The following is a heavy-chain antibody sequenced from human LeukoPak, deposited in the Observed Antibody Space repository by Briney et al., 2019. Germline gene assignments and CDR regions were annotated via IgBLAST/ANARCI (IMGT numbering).Heavy chain of an antibody. Sequence: GGSLRLSCAASGFTFSSYSMDWVRQAPGKGLEWVSYISSSSSTIYYADSVKGRFTISRDNARNSLYLQMNSLRAEDTAVYYCARDMRRIAARPPMDYWGQGTLVTVSS. D-gene: IGHD6-6*01. CDR1: GFTFSSYS. V-gene: IGHV3-48*04. J-gene: IGHJ4*02. CDR3: ARDMRRIAARPPMDY. CDR2: ISSSSSTI.